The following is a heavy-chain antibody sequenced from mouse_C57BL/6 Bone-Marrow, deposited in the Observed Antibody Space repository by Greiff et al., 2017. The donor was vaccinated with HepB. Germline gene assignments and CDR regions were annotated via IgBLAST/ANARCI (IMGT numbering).Heavy chain of an antibody. CDR3: AYYYSNYVPFAY. J-gene: IGHJ3*01. Sequence: QVQLQQPGAELVKPGASVKLSCKASGYTFTSYWMHWVKQRPGQGLEWIGMIHPNSGSTKYNEKFKSKATLTVDKSPSTAYMQLSSLTSEDSAVYYCAYYYSNYVPFAYWGQGTLVTVSA. CDR2: IHPNSGST. CDR1: GYTFTSYW. V-gene: IGHV1-64*01. D-gene: IGHD2-5*01.